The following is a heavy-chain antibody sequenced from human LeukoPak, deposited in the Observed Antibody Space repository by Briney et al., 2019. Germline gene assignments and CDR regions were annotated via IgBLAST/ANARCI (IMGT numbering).Heavy chain of an antibody. CDR1: GFTFSDYY. CDR3: ARSGPYSGYNNMNDY. D-gene: IGHD5-12*01. V-gene: IGHV3-11*04. Sequence: GGSLRLSCAASGFTFSDYYMSWIRQAPGKGLEWVSYISSSGSTIYYADSVKGRFTISRDNSKNTLYLQMNSLRAEDTAVYYCARSGPYSGYNNMNDYWGQGTLVTVSS. CDR2: ISSSGSTI. J-gene: IGHJ4*02.